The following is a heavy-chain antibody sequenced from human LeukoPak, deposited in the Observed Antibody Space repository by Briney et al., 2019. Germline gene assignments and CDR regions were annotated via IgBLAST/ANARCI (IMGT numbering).Heavy chain of an antibody. J-gene: IGHJ5*02. CDR2: INHSGRT. Sequence: SETLSLTCAVYGGSFSGYYWSWIRQPPGKGLEWIGEINHSGRTNYNPSLKSRVTISVDTSKNQFSLKLSSVTAADTAVYYCARETTTVTTLPLNWFDPWGQGTLVTVSS. CDR1: GGSFSGYY. D-gene: IGHD4-17*01. V-gene: IGHV4-34*01. CDR3: ARETTTVTTLPLNWFDP.